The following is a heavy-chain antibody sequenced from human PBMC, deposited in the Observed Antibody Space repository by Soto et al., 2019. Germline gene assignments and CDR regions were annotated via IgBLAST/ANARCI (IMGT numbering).Heavy chain of an antibody. CDR2: ISGSGGST. CDR3: ARLYDILTGYLDY. V-gene: IGHV3-23*01. J-gene: IGHJ4*02. Sequence: PGGSLRLSCAASGFTFSSYAMSWVRQAPGKGLEWVSAISGSGGSTYYADSVKGRFTISVDTSKNQFSLKLSSVTAADTAVYYCARLYDILTGYLDYWGQGTLVTVSS. D-gene: IGHD3-9*01. CDR1: GFTFSSYA.